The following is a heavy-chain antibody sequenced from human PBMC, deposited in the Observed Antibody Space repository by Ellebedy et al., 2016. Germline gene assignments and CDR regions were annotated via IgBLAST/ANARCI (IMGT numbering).Heavy chain of an antibody. V-gene: IGHV4-4*07. CDR2: IYTSGAT. D-gene: IGHD3-10*01. J-gene: IGHJ4*02. CDR3: AKDGDYDSGSYYGH. CDR1: GGSITYYY. Sequence: SETLSLTCTVSGGSITYYYWSWIRQPAGKGLEWIGRIYTSGATKYNPSLKSRATMSVDTSKNQFSLKLRSVTAADTAVYYCAKDGDYDSGSYYGHWGQGALVTVSS.